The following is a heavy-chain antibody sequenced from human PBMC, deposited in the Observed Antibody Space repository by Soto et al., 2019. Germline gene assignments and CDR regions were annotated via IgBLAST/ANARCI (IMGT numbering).Heavy chain of an antibody. CDR1: GFTVSNNY. J-gene: IGHJ4*02. Sequence: DVQLVESGGGLVQPGGSLRLSCAASGFTVSNNYMIWFRLPPGKGLEWVSLIYSGCTTYYADSVKGRFTISRDNSKNTLYLQMNSLRVEDTAVYYCARNGWGMATVGMWGPGTLVTVSS. CDR3: ARNGWGMATVGM. D-gene: IGHD4-4*01. CDR2: IYSGCTT. V-gene: IGHV3-53*01.